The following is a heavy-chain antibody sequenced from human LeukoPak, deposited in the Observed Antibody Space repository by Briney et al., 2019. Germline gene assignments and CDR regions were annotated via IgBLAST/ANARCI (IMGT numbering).Heavy chain of an antibody. V-gene: IGHV4-59*01. D-gene: IGHD2-21*01. CDR2: IYYSGST. CDR3: AREAPRTYCGGDCYLDYYMDV. J-gene: IGHJ6*03. Sequence: SETLSLTCAVYGGSFSGCYWSWIRQPPGKGLEWIGYIYYSGSTNYNPSLKSRVTISVDTSKNQFSLKLSSVTAADTAVYYCAREAPRTYCGGDCYLDYYMDVWGKGTTVTVSS. CDR1: GGSFSGCY.